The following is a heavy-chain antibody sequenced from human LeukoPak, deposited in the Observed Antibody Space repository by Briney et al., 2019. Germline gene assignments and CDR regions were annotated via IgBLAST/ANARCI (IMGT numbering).Heavy chain of an antibody. J-gene: IGHJ6*03. V-gene: IGHV4-34*01. Sequence: PSETLSLTCAVYGGSFSGYYWSWIRQPPGKGLEWIGEINHSGSTNYNPSLKSRVTISVDTSKNQFSLKLSSVTAADTAVYYCARGLRRDIVVVVAARGYYMDVGGKGTTVTVSS. CDR2: INHSGST. CDR1: GGSFSGYY. D-gene: IGHD2-15*01. CDR3: ARGLRRDIVVVVAARGYYMDV.